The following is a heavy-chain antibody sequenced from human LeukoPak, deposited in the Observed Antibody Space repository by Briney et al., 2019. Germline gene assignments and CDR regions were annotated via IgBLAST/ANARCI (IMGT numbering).Heavy chain of an antibody. CDR2: INPSGGST. V-gene: IGHV1-46*01. J-gene: IGHJ6*03. CDR3: ARDPDLVAHSYYYMDF. D-gene: IGHD5-12*01. CDR1: GYTFTRYY. Sequence: ASVKVSCKASGYTFTRYYMHWARQAPGQGLELRGIINPSGGSTNYAQKFQGRVTMTRDTSTSTVYMELSSLRSEDTAVYYCARDPDLVAHSYYYMDFWGQGTTVTVSS.